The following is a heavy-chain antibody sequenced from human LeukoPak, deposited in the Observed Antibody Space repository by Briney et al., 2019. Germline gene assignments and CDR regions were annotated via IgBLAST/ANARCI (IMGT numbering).Heavy chain of an antibody. Sequence: GGSLTLSCAVSGFTLSNYAMNWVRQAQGKGLEWVSCFSVSGSDTPYADSAKDRFTISRHNSKNTLYLQMNSLTVEDTAVYYCAKDRRFSNVLGAFEIWGEGTMVSVSS. V-gene: IGHV3-23*01. CDR1: GFTLSNYA. CDR2: FSVSGSDT. D-gene: IGHD6-13*01. J-gene: IGHJ3*02. CDR3: AKDRRFSNVLGAFEI.